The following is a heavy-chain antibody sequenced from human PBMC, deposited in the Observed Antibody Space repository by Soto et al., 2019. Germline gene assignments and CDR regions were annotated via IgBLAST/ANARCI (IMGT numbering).Heavy chain of an antibody. CDR3: ARDRRYYDFWSGYPPGGYFDY. CDR1: GGSISSGGYY. V-gene: IGHV4-31*03. Sequence: QVQLQESGPGLVKPSQTLSLTCTVSGGSISSGGYYWSWIRQHPGKGLEWIGYIYYSGSTYYNPSLKSRVTISVDTSKNQFSLKLSSVTAADTAVYYCARDRRYYDFWSGYPPGGYFDYWGQGTLVTVSS. D-gene: IGHD3-3*01. CDR2: IYYSGST. J-gene: IGHJ4*02.